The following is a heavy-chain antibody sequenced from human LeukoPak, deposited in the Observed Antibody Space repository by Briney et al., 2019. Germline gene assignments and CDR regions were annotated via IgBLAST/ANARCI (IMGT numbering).Heavy chain of an antibody. CDR1: GFTFDDYG. D-gene: IGHD2-2*01. V-gene: IGHV3-20*04. CDR2: INWNGGST. Sequence: GGSLRLSCAASGFTFDDYGMSWDRQAPGKGLEWVSGINWNGGSTGYADSVKGRFTISRDNAKNSLYLQMNSLRAEDTALYYCARGEGYCSSTSCYLVPYYFDYWGQGTLVTVSS. CDR3: ARGEGYCSSTSCYLVPYYFDY. J-gene: IGHJ4*02.